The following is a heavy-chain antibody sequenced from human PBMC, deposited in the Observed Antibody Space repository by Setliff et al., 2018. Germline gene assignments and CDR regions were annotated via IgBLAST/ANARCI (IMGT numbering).Heavy chain of an antibody. CDR1: GDTFSTYA. J-gene: IGHJ3*02. CDR2: VIPLLETT. CDR3: VRDGLTMIVFDAFDI. V-gene: IGHV1-69*13. D-gene: IGHD3-22*01. Sequence: GASVKVSCKASGDTFSTYALSWVRQAPGQGLEWMGGVIPLLETTKYAQKFHGRVTITADESTSTAYLELSGLTSEDTAVYYCVRDGLTMIVFDAFDIWGQGTMVTVSS.